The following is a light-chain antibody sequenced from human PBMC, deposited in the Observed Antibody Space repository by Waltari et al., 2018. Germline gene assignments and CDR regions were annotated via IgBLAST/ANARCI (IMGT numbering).Light chain of an antibody. CDR2: AAS. J-gene: IGKJ4*01. V-gene: IGKV1-12*01. Sequence: DIVMTQSPSSMSASVGARITMTCRASEDIGTYLAWYQQKPGEAPQPLISAASILQSGVPSRFSGSGSGTDFTLTISSLLPEDFATYFCQQADSFPLTFGGGTKVEVK. CDR3: QQADSFPLT. CDR1: EDIGTY.